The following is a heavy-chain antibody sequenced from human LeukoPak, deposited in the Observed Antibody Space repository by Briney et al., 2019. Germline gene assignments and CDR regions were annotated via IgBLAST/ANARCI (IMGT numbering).Heavy chain of an antibody. CDR2: IYTSGST. CDR1: GGSISSYY. CDR3: ARGAIAAAGNYYYYYMDA. Sequence: PSETLSLTCTVSGGSISSYYWSWIRQPAGKGLEWIGRIYTSGSTNYNPSLKSRVTMSVDTSKNQFSLKLSSVTAADTAVYYCARGAIAAAGNYYYYYMDAWGKGTTVTVSS. D-gene: IGHD6-13*01. J-gene: IGHJ6*03. V-gene: IGHV4-4*07.